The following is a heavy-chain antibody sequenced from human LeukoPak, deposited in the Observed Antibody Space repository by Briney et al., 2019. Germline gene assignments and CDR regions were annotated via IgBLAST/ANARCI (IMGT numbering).Heavy chain of an antibody. CDR2: ISGSGGST. D-gene: IGHD3-22*01. CDR1: GFTFGTYA. Sequence: GGSLRLSCAASGFTFGTYAMSWVRQAPGKGLEWISAISGSGGSTYYADSVKGRFTISRDNSKNTLYLQMNSLRAEDTAVYYCARDPYYDSSGYSSGTDYWGQGTLVTVSS. CDR3: ARDPYYDSSGYSSGTDY. J-gene: IGHJ4*02. V-gene: IGHV3-23*01.